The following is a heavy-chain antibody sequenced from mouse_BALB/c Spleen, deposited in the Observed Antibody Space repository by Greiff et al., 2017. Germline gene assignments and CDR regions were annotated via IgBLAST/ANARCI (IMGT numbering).Heavy chain of an antibody. J-gene: IGHJ4*01. CDR3: ARGVRHWDAMDY. CDR2: ISDGGSYT. V-gene: IGHV5-4*02. D-gene: IGHD1-2*01. Sequence: EVQGVESGGGLVKPGGSLKLSCAASGFTFSDYYMYWVRQTPEKRLEWVATISDGGSYTYYPDSVKGRFTISRDNAKNNLYLQMSSLKSEDTAMYYCARGVRHWDAMDYWGQGTSVTVSS. CDR1: GFTFSDYY.